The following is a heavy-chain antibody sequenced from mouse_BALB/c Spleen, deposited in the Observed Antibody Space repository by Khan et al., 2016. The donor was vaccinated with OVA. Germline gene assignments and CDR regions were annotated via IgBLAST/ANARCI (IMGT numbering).Heavy chain of an antibody. CDR1: GYSITSDYA. V-gene: IGHV3-2*02. J-gene: IGHJ4*01. D-gene: IGHD2-4*01. Sequence: EVQLVESGPGLVKPSQSLSLTCTVTGYSITSDYAWDWLRQFPGNKLEWMGYISYGGSTSYNPSLKSRISITRDTSKNQFFLQLNSVTTEDTATYYGARKNYDGYAMDYWGQGTSVTVSS. CDR3: ARKNYDGYAMDY. CDR2: ISYGGST.